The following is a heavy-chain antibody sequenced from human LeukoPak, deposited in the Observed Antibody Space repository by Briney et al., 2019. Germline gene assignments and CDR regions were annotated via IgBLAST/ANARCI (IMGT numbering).Heavy chain of an antibody. CDR2: ISGSGGST. J-gene: IGHJ4*02. CDR3: AKDPGIQLWFDY. D-gene: IGHD5-18*01. V-gene: IGHV3-23*01. CDR1: GFTFSSYA. Sequence: GGSLRLSCAASGFTFSSYAMSWVRQAPGKGLEWVSAISGSGGSTYYADSVRGRFTISRDNSKNTLYLQMNSLRAEDTAVYYCAKDPGIQLWFDYWGQGTLVTVSS.